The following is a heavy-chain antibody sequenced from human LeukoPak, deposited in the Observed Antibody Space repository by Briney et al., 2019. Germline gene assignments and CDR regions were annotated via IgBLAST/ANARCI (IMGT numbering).Heavy chain of an antibody. CDR3: AGDNPPYYDIFDY. D-gene: IGHD3-9*01. J-gene: IGHJ4*02. V-gene: IGHV4-59*01. CDR2: VSNTGST. CDR1: GVSFSGYY. Sequence: SETLSLTCAVYGVSFSGYYWSWIRQPPGKELEWIGDVSNTGSTDYNPSLKSRVTISEDTSKNQFSLKLSSVTAADTAVYYCAGDNPPYYDIFDYWGQGALVTVSS.